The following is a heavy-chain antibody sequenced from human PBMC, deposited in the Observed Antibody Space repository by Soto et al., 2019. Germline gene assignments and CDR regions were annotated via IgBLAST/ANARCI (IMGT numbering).Heavy chain of an antibody. Sequence: QVQLQESGPGLVKPSETLSLTCTVSGGSISSYYWSWIRQPPGKGLEWIGYIYYSGSTNYNPSLNSRVTISVDTSKNQFSLKLSSVTAADTAVYYCARPTVTTWGGLGAFDIWGQGTMVTVSS. J-gene: IGHJ3*02. V-gene: IGHV4-59*08. CDR1: GGSISSYY. D-gene: IGHD4-17*01. CDR3: ARPTVTTWGGLGAFDI. CDR2: IYYSGST.